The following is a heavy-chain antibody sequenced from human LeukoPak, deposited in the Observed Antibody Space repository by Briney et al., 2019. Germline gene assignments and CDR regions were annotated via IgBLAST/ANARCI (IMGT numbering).Heavy chain of an antibody. J-gene: IGHJ4*02. CDR1: GYTFTGYY. CDR3: ARKMGGGYDLVDY. D-gene: IGHD5-12*01. CDR2: INPNSGGT. Sequence: ASVKVSCKASGYTFTGYYMHWVRQAPGQGLEWMGWINPNSGGTNYAQKFQGRVTMTRDTSISTAYVELSRLRSGDTAVYYCARKMGGGYDLVDYWGQGTLVTVSS. V-gene: IGHV1-2*02.